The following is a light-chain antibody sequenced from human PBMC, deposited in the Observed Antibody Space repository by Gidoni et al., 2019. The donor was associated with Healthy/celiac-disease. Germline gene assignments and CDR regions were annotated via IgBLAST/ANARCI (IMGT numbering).Light chain of an antibody. V-gene: IGKV1-9*01. CDR3: QQLNSYPTT. CDR1: QGISSY. CDR2: AAS. J-gene: IGKJ5*01. Sequence: DLQLTQSPSFLSASVGDRVPITCRASQGISSYLAWYQQKPGNAPKLLLYAASTLQSGVPSSISGSGSGTEVTLTISSLQPEDFATYYCQQLNSYPTTFGQGTRLEIK.